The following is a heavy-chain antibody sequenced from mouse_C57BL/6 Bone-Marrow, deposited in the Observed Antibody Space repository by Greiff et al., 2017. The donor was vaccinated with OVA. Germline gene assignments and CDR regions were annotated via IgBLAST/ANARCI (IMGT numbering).Heavy chain of an antibody. Sequence: EVQLQQSGAELVRPGASVKLSCTASGFNIKDDYMHWVKQRPEQGLEWIGWIDPENGDTEYASKFQGKAPITADTSSNTAYLQLSSLTSEDTAVYYCTTRSWGYVGFDYWGQGTTLTVSS. CDR1: GFNIKDDY. CDR3: TTRSWGYVGFDY. V-gene: IGHV14-4*01. J-gene: IGHJ2*01. D-gene: IGHD3-1*01. CDR2: IDPENGDT.